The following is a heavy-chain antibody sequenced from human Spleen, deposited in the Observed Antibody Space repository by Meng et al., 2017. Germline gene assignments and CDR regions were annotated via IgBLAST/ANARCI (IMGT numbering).Heavy chain of an antibody. J-gene: IGHJ4*02. CDR3: ARLVGSYYGNYFDY. V-gene: IGHV3-33*01. CDR2: IWYDGSNK. Sequence: GESLKISCAASGFTFSSYGMHWVRQAPGKGLEWVAVIWYDGSNKYYADSVKGRFTISRDNSKNTLYLQMNSLRAEDTAVYYCARLVGSYYGNYFDYWGQGTLVTVSS. CDR1: GFTFSSYG. D-gene: IGHD1-26*01.